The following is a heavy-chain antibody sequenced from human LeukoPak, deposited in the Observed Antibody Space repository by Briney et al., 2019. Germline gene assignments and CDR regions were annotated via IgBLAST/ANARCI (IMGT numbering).Heavy chain of an antibody. D-gene: IGHD3-10*01. V-gene: IGHV4-59*01. J-gene: IGHJ4*02. Sequence: SETLSLTCAVYGGSFSSYYWSWIRQPPGRGLEWIGYIYYSGSTNYNPSLKSRVTISVDTSKNQFSLKLSSVTAADTAVYYCARVVLTAMVRGVKEPNFDYWGQGTLVTVSS. CDR1: GGSFSSYY. CDR2: IYYSGST. CDR3: ARVVLTAMVRGVKEPNFDY.